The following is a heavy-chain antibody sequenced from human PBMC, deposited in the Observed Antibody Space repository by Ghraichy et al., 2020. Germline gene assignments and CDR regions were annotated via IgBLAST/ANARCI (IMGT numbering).Heavy chain of an antibody. J-gene: IGHJ4*02. CDR3: ARIVQMASEDH. CDR2: INPNTGDT. V-gene: IGHV1-2*06. CDR1: GYTFTAFY. Sequence: ASVKVSCRSSGYTFTAFYIHWVRQAPGQVLEWIGRINPNTGDTNYAQKFQGRVTMTRDPSINTAHMELSSLTSDDTATYYCARIVQMASEDHWGQGTLVTVSS. D-gene: IGHD2-8*01.